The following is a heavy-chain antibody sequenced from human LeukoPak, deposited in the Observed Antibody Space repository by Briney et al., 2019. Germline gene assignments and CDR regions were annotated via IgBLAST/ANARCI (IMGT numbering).Heavy chain of an antibody. V-gene: IGHV4-38-2*01. J-gene: IGHJ4*02. Sequence: PSETLSLTCAVSGYSISSGYYWGWIRQPPGKGLEWIGSIYHSGSTYYNPSLKSRVTISVDTSKNQFSLKLSSVTAADTAVYFCASSPVDSVVVIGRSPYFDSWGQGTLVTVSS. CDR2: IYHSGST. D-gene: IGHD2-15*01. CDR3: ASSPVDSVVVIGRSPYFDS. CDR1: GYSISSGYY.